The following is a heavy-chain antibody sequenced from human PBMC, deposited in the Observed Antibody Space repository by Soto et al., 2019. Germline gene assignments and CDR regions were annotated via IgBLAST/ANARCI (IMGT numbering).Heavy chain of an antibody. D-gene: IGHD2-2*03. J-gene: IGHJ6*02. Sequence: LRLSCAASGFTFSSYGMHWVRQAPGKGLEWVAVISYDGSNKYYADSVKGRFTISRDNSKNTLYLQMNSLRAEDTAVYYCAKDGYCSSTSCYPYYYYYGMDVWGQGTTVTVSS. CDR3: AKDGYCSSTSCYPYYYYYGMDV. V-gene: IGHV3-30*18. CDR2: ISYDGSNK. CDR1: GFTFSSYG.